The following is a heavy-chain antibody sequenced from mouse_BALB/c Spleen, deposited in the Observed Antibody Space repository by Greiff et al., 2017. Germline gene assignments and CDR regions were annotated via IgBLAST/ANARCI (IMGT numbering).Heavy chain of an antibody. J-gene: IGHJ3*01. V-gene: IGHV14-1*02. D-gene: IGHD2-3*01. Sequence: VQLQQSGAELVGPGALVKLSCKASGFNIKDYYMHWVKQRPEQGLEWIGWIDPENGNTIYDPKFQGKASITADTSSNTAYLQLSSLTSEDTAVYYCARSDGYYLAYWGQGTLVTVSA. CDR3: ARSDGYYLAY. CDR2: IDPENGNT. CDR1: GFNIKDYY.